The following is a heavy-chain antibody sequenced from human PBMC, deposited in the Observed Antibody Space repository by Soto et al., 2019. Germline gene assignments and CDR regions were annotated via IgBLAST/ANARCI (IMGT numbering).Heavy chain of an antibody. CDR3: ARDGSLWQDIVVVPAAHDAFDI. CDR1: GGTFSSYT. CDR2: IIPILGIA. V-gene: IGHV1-69*08. D-gene: IGHD2-2*01. Sequence: QVQLVQSGAEVKKPGSSVKVSCKASGGTFSSYTISWVRQAPGQGLEWMGRIIPILGIANYAQKFQGRVTITADKSTSTAYMELSSRRSEETAVYYCARDGSLWQDIVVVPAAHDAFDIWGQGTMVTVSS. J-gene: IGHJ3*02.